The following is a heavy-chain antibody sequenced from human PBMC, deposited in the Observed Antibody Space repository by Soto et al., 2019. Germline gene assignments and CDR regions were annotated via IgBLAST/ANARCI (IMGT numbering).Heavy chain of an antibody. D-gene: IGHD3-22*01. Sequence: VGSLRLSCAASGFTFSSYGMHWVRQAPGKGLEWVAVIWYDGSNKYYADSVKGRFTISRDNSKNTLYLQMNSLRPEDTALYYCAKDEYYYSRSGYYIFDSWGQGTLVTVSS. CDR3: AKDEYYYSRSGYYIFDS. J-gene: IGHJ4*02. CDR2: IWYDGSNK. CDR1: GFTFSSYG. V-gene: IGHV3-30*02.